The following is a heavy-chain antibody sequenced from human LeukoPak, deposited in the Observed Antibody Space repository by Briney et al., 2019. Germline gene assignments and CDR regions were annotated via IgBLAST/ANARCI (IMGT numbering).Heavy chain of an antibody. J-gene: IGHJ4*02. CDR2: ITGSGGAT. CDR3: ARDRGYSYGYGDY. V-gene: IGHV3-23*01. CDR1: GFTFSTYA. Sequence: GGSLRLSCAASGFTFSTYAVNWVRQAPGKGLEWVSAITGSGGATYYADSVKGRFTISRDNSKNTLYLQMSSLRAEDTAVYYCARDRGYSYGYGDYWGQGTLVTVSS. D-gene: IGHD5-18*01.